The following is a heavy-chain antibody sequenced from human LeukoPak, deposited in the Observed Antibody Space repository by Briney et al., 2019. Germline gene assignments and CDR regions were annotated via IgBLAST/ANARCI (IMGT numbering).Heavy chain of an antibody. CDR2: ISGDGNAK. V-gene: IGHV3-48*01. D-gene: IGHD2/OR15-2a*01. Sequence: GGSLRLSCAASGFSFSSYSINWVRQAPGKGLEWVSYISGDGNAKHYTDSVKGRFTISRDNAKNALYLQMNSLRAEDTAVYFCARDFVYAFDYWGQGTLVTVSS. CDR1: GFSFSSYS. J-gene: IGHJ4*02. CDR3: ARDFVYAFDY.